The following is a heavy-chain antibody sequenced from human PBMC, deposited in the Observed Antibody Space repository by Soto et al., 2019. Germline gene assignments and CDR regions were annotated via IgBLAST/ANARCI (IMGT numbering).Heavy chain of an antibody. D-gene: IGHD3-9*01. Sequence: QVQLVQSGAEVKKPGSSVKVSCKASGGTFRSYTFSWVRQAPGQGLEWMGGIVPLFGSTNNAEVFQGRLTITADESTTTVYMELTSLTSDDTAVYFCAIDGDLVTSNRPRGPFDIWGQGTLVTVSS. CDR2: IVPLFGST. J-gene: IGHJ3*02. CDR1: GGTFRSYT. V-gene: IGHV1-69*01. CDR3: AIDGDLVTSNRPRGPFDI.